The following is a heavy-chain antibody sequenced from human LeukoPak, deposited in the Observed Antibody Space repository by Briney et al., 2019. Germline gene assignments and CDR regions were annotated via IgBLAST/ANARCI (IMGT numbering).Heavy chain of an antibody. CDR2: INAGNGIT. CDR1: GYTFTNYA. D-gene: IGHD3-22*01. J-gene: IGHJ3*02. Sequence: GASVKVSCKASGYTFTNYAIHWLRQAPGQSLEWMGWINAGNGITKYSQDFQGRVTITRDTSASTAYMELSSLRSEDMAVYYCARVPYYDTSGDYLGNAFDIWGQGTMVTVSS. V-gene: IGHV1-3*03. CDR3: ARVPYYDTSGDYLGNAFDI.